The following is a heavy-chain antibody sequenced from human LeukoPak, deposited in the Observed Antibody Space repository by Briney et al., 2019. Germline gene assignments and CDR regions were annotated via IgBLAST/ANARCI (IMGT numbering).Heavy chain of an antibody. J-gene: IGHJ4*02. Sequence: PSETLSLTCTVSGGSISGSTYFWGWIRQPPGKGLEWIGTIYYRGNTYYNPSLKSRVTITVDTSKSQFSLKLGSVTAADTAVYYCARDITGYFDYWGQGTLVTVSS. D-gene: IGHD1-20*01. CDR1: GGSISGSTYF. V-gene: IGHV4-39*02. CDR3: ARDITGYFDY. CDR2: IYYRGNT.